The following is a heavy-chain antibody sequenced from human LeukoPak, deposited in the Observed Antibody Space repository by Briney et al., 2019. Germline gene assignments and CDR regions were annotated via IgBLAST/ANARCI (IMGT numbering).Heavy chain of an antibody. J-gene: IGHJ4*02. CDR3: ARGSRQQLVRSDYFDY. CDR2: INRSGST. D-gene: IGHD6-13*01. CDR1: GGSFSGYY. V-gene: IGHV4-34*01. Sequence: KPPETLSLTCAVYGGSFSGYYWSWIRQPPGKGLEWIGEINRSGSTNYNPSPKSRVTISVDTSKTQFSLKLSSVPAADTAVYYCARGSRQQLVRSDYFDYWGQGTLVTVSS.